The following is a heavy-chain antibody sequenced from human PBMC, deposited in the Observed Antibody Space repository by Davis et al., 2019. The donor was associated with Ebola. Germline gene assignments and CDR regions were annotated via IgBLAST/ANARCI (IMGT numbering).Heavy chain of an antibody. CDR1: GFSLSTSGMR. V-gene: IGHV2-70*04. J-gene: IGHJ2*01. Sequence: SGPTLVKPTQTLTLTCTFSGFSLSTSGMRVSWIRQPPGKALEWLARIDWDDDKFYSTSLKTRLTISKDTSKNQVVLTMTNMDPVDTATYYCAHALGYCSSTSCYNWGVLFPLNYWYFDLWGRGTLVTVSS. D-gene: IGHD2-2*02. CDR2: IDWDDDK. CDR3: AHALGYCSSTSCYNWGVLFPLNYWYFDL.